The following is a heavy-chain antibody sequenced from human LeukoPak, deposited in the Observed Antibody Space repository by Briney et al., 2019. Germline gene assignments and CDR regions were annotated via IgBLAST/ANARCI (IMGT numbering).Heavy chain of an antibody. J-gene: IGHJ3*02. V-gene: IGHV4-39*01. CDR3: ARESSGYFDAFDI. D-gene: IGHD3-22*01. CDR2: IYYSGSP. CDR1: GGSISSSSYY. Sequence: SEALSLTCAVSGGSISSSSYYWGWIRQPPGKGLEWIGTIYYSGSPYYNPSLKSRVTISVDMSKNQFSLKLSSVTATDTVVYYCARESSGYFDAFDIWGQGTMVTVSS.